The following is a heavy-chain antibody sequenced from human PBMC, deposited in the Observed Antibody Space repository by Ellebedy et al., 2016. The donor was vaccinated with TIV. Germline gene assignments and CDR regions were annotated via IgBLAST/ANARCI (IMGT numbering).Heavy chain of an antibody. D-gene: IGHD1-1*01. CDR1: GYTFTGYY. CDR3: ARSVPYWFDP. J-gene: IGHJ5*02. CDR2: INPNSGGT. Sequence: ASVKVSXXASGYTFTGYYMHWGRQAPGQGLEWMGWINPNSGGTNYAQKFQGRVTMTRDTSISTAYMELSRLRSDDTALYYCARSVPYWFDPWGQGTLVTVSS. V-gene: IGHV1-2*02.